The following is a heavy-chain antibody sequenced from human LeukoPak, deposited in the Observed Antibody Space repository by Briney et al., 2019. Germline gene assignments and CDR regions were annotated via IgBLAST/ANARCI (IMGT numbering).Heavy chain of an antibody. CDR1: GFTFNAYN. D-gene: IGHD3-22*01. CDR2: INPKSGGA. Sequence: ASVKVSCKASGFTFNAYNIHWVRQAPGQGLEWMGWINPKSGGANYAQKFQGRVTMTWDTSISTAYMELSRLRSDDTAVYYCARVLYYYDSSGYRTYYFDYWGQGTLVTVSS. CDR3: ARVLYYYDSSGYRTYYFDY. V-gene: IGHV1-2*02. J-gene: IGHJ4*02.